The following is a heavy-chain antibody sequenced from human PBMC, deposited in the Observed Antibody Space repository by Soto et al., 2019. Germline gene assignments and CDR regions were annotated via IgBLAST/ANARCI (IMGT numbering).Heavy chain of an antibody. CDR2: ISSSGSTI. V-gene: IGHV3-11*01. CDR3: ARVRVYPDQGNDY. J-gene: IGHJ4*02. CDR1: GFTFSDYY. Sequence: GGSLRLSCAASGFTFSDYYMSWIRQAPGKGLEWVSYISSSGSTIYYADTVKGRFTISRDNAKNSLYLQMNSLRAEDTAVYYCARVRVYPDQGNDYWGQGTLVTVSS.